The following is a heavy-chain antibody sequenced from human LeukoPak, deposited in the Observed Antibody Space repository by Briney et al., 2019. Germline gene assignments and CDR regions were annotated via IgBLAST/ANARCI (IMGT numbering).Heavy chain of an antibody. CDR3: AKPVRSGSYYDPFDY. J-gene: IGHJ4*02. CDR1: GFAFSNYA. V-gene: IGHV3-30-3*02. Sequence: GGSLRLSCAASGFAFSNYAMHWVRQAPGKGLEWGAVISHDGSNKYHADSVEGRFTISRDNSKTTLYLQMNSLRAEDTAVYYCAKPVRSGSYYDPFDYWGQGTLVTVSS. D-gene: IGHD1-26*01. CDR2: ISHDGSNK.